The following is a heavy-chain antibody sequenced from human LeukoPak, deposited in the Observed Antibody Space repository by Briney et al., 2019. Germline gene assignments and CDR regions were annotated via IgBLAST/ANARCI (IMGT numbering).Heavy chain of an antibody. D-gene: IGHD4-17*01. CDR1: GFTFSSCA. CDR2: ISAGSTNI. Sequence: GGSLRLSCVASGFTFSSCAMRWVRQAPGKGLEWVSAISAGSTNIYYADSVKGRFTVSRDNSKNTLYLQMNSLRAEDTAIYYCARKSMTTGYHDYWGQGTLVTVSS. J-gene: IGHJ4*02. V-gene: IGHV3-23*01. CDR3: ARKSMTTGYHDY.